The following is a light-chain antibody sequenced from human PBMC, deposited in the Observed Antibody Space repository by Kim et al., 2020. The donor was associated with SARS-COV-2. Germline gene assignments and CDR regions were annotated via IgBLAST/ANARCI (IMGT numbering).Light chain of an antibody. J-gene: IGKJ4*01. CDR1: QSISSW. V-gene: IGKV1-5*03. CDR3: QQYNSYPYT. CDR2: KAS. Sequence: STSVGDRVTITCRASQSISSWLAWYRQKPGKAPKLLIYKASSLESGVPSRFSGSGSGTEFTLTISSLQPDDFATYYCQQYNSYPYTFGGGTKVDIK.